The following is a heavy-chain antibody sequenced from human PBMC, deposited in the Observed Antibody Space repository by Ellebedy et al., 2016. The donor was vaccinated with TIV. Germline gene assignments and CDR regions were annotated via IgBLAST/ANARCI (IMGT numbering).Heavy chain of an antibody. CDR1: GYTFTGYY. Sequence: ASVKVSCKASGYTFTGYYMHWVRQAPGKGLEWMGWINPDSGGTNYAQKFQGRVTMTRDTSISAAYMELSSRRSDDTAVYYCARDGSGSSNAYYSDFWGQGILITVSS. V-gene: IGHV1-2*02. CDR2: INPDSGGT. CDR3: ARDGSGSSNAYYSDF. J-gene: IGHJ4*02. D-gene: IGHD1-26*01.